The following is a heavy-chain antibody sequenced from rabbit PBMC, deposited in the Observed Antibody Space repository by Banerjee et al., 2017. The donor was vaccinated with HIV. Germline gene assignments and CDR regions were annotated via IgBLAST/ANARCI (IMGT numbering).Heavy chain of an antibody. Sequence: QSLEESGGDLVKPGASLTLTCKASGFTLSNYWICWVRQAPGKGLEWIACIYTGDGNTHYASWAKGRFTISKTSSTTVTLQMTSLTAADTATYFCARDLAGVIGWNFNFWGPGTLVTVS. CDR3: ARDLAGVIGWNFNF. D-gene: IGHD4-1*01. CDR1: GFTLSNYW. V-gene: IGHV1S40*01. CDR2: IYTGDGNT. J-gene: IGHJ4*01.